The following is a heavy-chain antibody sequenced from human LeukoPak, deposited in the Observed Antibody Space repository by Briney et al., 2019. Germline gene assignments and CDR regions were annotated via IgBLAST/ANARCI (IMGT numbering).Heavy chain of an antibody. Sequence: GGSLRLSCAASGFTFSSYSMNWVRQAPGKGLEWVSSISSSSSYIYYADSVKGRFTISRDNAKNSLYLQMNSLRAEDTAVYYCARTTSDFDYVWGSYRSYYFDYWGQGTLVTVSS. CDR1: GFTFSSYS. V-gene: IGHV3-21*01. D-gene: IGHD3-16*02. J-gene: IGHJ4*02. CDR3: ARTTSDFDYVWGSYRSYYFDY. CDR2: ISSSSSYI.